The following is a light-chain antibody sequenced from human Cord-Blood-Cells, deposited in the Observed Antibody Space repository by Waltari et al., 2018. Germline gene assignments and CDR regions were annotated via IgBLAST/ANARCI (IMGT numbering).Light chain of an antibody. V-gene: IGLV1-47*01. CDR3: AAWDDSLSGPV. CDR1: SSHFERIP. CDR2: RNN. J-gene: IGLJ2*01. Sequence: SDLTQPSTVSATHGQSVTIFSSACSSHFERIPLSWFYQHLPGTAPKLLIYRNNQRPSGVPDRFSGSKSGTSASLAISGLRSEDEADYYCAAWDDSLSGPVFGGGTKLTVL.